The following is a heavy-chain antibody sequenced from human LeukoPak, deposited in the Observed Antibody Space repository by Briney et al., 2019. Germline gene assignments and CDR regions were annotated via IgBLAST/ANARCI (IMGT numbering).Heavy chain of an antibody. V-gene: IGHV3-64*01. Sequence: QPGGSLRLSCVASGFTFSSYAMHWVRQTPGKGLEYVSGINSNGGSTHYANSVKGRFTISRDNSKHTLYLQMGSLRTEDTAVYYCAREQGRGLDDSSGYYDDAFDIWGQGTLVTVSS. CDR1: GFTFSSYA. D-gene: IGHD3-22*01. CDR3: AREQGRGLDDSSGYYDDAFDI. CDR2: INSNGGST. J-gene: IGHJ3*02.